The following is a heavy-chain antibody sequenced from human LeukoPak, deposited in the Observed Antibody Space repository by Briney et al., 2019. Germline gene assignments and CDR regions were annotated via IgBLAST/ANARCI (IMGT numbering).Heavy chain of an antibody. CDR1: GFPFSSYA. CDR3: ARLQWLQTGRDFLDY. CDR2: IAGSDGFT. D-gene: IGHD6-19*01. J-gene: IGHJ4*02. V-gene: IGHV3-23*01. Sequence: PGGSLRLSCAASGFPFSSYAMNWVRQAPGKGLEWVSVIAGSDGFTQYADSVKGRFTISRDNAKNSLDLQMNSLRVEDTAVYYCARLQWLQTGRDFLDYWAREPWSPSPQ.